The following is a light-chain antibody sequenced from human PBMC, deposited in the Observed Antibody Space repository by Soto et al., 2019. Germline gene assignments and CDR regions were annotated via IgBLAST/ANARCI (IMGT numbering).Light chain of an antibody. Sequence: SYELTQPPSVSVAPGETATISCGGDKIGTKHVHWYQQRPGQAPVVVVFHDSDRPSGIPERFSGSNSGNTATLTISRVEVGDEADYYCQVWDSNSDRLDVFGAGTKLTVL. CDR2: HDS. CDR1: KIGTKH. J-gene: IGLJ1*01. CDR3: QVWDSNSDRLDV. V-gene: IGLV3-21*02.